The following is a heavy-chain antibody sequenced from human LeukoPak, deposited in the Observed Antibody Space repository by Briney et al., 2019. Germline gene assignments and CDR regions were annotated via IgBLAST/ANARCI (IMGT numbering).Heavy chain of an antibody. V-gene: IGHV3-30*14. D-gene: IGHD1/OR15-1a*01. CDR3: AREAVMPVAPVKIGTSDRPLYEYYGLDV. CDR2: ISYDGSNK. Sequence: GGSLRLSCAASGFTFSSYAMHWVRQAPGKGLEWVAVISYDGSNKYYADSVKGRFTISRDNSKNTLYLQMNSLRADDTAVYHCAREAVMPVAPVKIGTSDRPLYEYYGLDVWGQGTTVTVS. J-gene: IGHJ6*02. CDR1: GFTFSSYA.